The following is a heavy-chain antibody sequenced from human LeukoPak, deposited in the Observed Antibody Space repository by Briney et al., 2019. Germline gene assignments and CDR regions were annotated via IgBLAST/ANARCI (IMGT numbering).Heavy chain of an antibody. CDR2: ISAYNGNT. CDR3: ARDLSVREWFGDQNWFDP. Sequence: GASVKVSCKASGYTFTSYGISWVRQAPGQGLEWMGWISAYNGNTNYAQKLQGRVTMTTDTSTSTAYMELRSLRSDDTAVYYCARDLSVREWFGDQNWFDPWGQGTLVTVSS. V-gene: IGHV1-18*01. D-gene: IGHD3-10*01. J-gene: IGHJ5*02. CDR1: GYTFTSYG.